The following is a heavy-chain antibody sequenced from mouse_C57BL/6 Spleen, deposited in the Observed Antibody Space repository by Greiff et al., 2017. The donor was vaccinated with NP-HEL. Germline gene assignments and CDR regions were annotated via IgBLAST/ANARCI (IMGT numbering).Heavy chain of an antibody. D-gene: IGHD3-2*02. J-gene: IGHJ3*01. CDR3: ARPLLTAQAAWFAY. Sequence: QVQLQQPGAELVKPGASVKMSCKASGYTFTSYWITWVKQRPGQGLEWIGDIYPGSGSTNYNEKFKSKATLTVDTSSSTAYMQLSSLTSEDSAVYYCARPLLTAQAAWFAYWGQGTLVTVSA. V-gene: IGHV1-55*01. CDR1: GYTFTSYW. CDR2: IYPGSGST.